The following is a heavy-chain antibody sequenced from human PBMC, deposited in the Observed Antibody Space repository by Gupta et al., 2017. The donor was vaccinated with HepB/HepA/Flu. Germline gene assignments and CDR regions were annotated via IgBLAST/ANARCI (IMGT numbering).Heavy chain of an antibody. Sequence: VKKPGASVKVSCKASGYTFTSYAMHWVRQAPGQRLEWMGWINAGNGNTKYSQKFQGRVTITRDTSASTAYMELSSLRSEDTAVYYCARDGSSPPLFSYYYGMDVWGQGTTVTVSS. V-gene: IGHV1-3*01. D-gene: IGHD6-6*01. CDR1: GYTFTSYA. J-gene: IGHJ6*02. CDR3: ARDGSSPPLFSYYYGMDV. CDR2: INAGNGNT.